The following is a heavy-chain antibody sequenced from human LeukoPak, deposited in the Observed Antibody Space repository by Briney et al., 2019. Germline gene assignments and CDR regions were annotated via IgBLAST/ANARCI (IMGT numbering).Heavy chain of an antibody. V-gene: IGHV3-74*01. Sequence: PGGSLRLSCAASGFTVSPYWMHWVRQAPGKGLVWVSRINADGRSASYSDSVKGRFTISRDNAKNTLYLQMNSLRAEDMAVYYCARGGIAGTPRGAFDIWGQGTMVAVSS. CDR3: ARGGIAGTPRGAFDI. CDR1: GFTVSPYW. D-gene: IGHD1-7*01. J-gene: IGHJ3*02. CDR2: INADGRSA.